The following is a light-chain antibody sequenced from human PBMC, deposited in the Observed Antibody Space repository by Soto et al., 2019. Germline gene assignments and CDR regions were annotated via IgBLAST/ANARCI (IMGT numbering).Light chain of an antibody. J-gene: IGLJ1*01. CDR2: DVS. CDR1: SSDVGGYNY. CDR3: CSYAGSYV. Sequence: QSVLTQPRSVSGSPGQSVTISCTGTSSDVGGYNYVSWYQQHPGKAPKLMIYDVSKRPSGVHDRFSGSKSGNTASLTISGIQAEDEADYYCCSYAGSYVFGTGTKLTVL. V-gene: IGLV2-11*01.